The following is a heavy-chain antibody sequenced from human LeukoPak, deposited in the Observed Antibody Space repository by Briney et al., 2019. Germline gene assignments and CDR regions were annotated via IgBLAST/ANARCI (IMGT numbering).Heavy chain of an antibody. D-gene: IGHD3-22*01. V-gene: IGHV4-4*07. CDR2: IYGRGIT. CDR1: GGSIISNY. J-gene: IGHJ6*03. CDR3: ARLKFYDSTGYSPGYYMDV. Sequence: PSETLSLTCTVSGGSIISNYWSWIRQSAGTGLEWIGRIYGRGITDYNPSLKSRVTMSLDTSRKQFSLRLTSVTAADTAVYYCARLKFYDSTGYSPGYYMDVWGKGTTVSLFS.